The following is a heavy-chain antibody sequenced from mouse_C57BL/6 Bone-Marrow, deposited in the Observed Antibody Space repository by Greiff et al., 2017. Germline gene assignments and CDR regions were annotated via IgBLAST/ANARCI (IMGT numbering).Heavy chain of an antibody. V-gene: IGHV1-18*01. D-gene: IGHD1-1*01. Sequence: VQLQQSGPELVKPGASVKIPCKASGYTFTDYNMDWVKQSHGKSLEWIGDINPNNGGTIYNQKFKGKATLTVAKSSSTAYMELRSLTSEDTAVYYCAREGYYYGSSYFAYWGQGTLVTVSA. CDR2: INPNNGGT. CDR1: GYTFTDYN. CDR3: AREGYYYGSSYFAY. J-gene: IGHJ3*01.